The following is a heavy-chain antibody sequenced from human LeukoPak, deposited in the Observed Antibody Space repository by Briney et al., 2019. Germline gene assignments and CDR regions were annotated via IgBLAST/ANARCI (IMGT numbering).Heavy chain of an antibody. CDR1: GGPISSYY. Sequence: SETLSLTCTVSGGPISSYYWSWIRQPPGKGLEWIGYIYYSGSTNYNPSLKSRVTISVDTSKNQFSLKLSSVTAADTAVYYCARSVVTAVFDYWGQGTLVTVSS. J-gene: IGHJ4*02. CDR3: ARSVVTAVFDY. D-gene: IGHD2-21*02. CDR2: IYYSGST. V-gene: IGHV4-59*01.